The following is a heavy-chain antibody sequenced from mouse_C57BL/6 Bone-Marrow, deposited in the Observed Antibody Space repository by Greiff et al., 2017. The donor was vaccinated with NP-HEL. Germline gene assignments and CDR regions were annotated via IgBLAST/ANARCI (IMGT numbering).Heavy chain of an antibody. V-gene: IGHV1-64*01. Sequence: QVQLQQSGAELVQPGASVKLSCKASGYTFTSYWMHWVKQRPGQGLEWIGMIHPNSGSTNYNEQCKSKATLTVDKSSSTAYMQRSSLASEDSAGYYCARWDYWGQGTTLTVSS. CDR3: ARWDY. J-gene: IGHJ2*01. CDR1: GYTFTSYW. CDR2: IHPNSGST.